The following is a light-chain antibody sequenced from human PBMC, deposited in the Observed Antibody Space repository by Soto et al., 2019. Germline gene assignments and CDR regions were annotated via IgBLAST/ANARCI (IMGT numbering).Light chain of an antibody. J-gene: IGKJ1*01. CDR2: GAS. Sequence: EIVLTHSPGTLSLSPGEIATLSCRASQSVSSSLAWYQQKPGQAPRLLIYGASSRATGIPDRFSGSGSGPDFTLTISRLEPEDFAVYFCQHYGSSRTFGQGTKVE. CDR3: QHYGSSRT. CDR1: QSVSSS. V-gene: IGKV3-20*01.